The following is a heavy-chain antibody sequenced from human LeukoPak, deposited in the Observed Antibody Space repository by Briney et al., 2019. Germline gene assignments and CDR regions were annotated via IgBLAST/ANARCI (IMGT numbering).Heavy chain of an antibody. CDR3: ARGTGTTAYFDY. CDR2: ISSSSSYT. D-gene: IGHD1-1*01. V-gene: IGHV3-11*06. Sequence: GGSLRLSCEASGFTFSDYYMSWVRQAPGKGLEWVSYISSSSSYTKCADSVKGRFTISRDNAKNSLYLQVNSLRAEDTAVYYCARGTGTTAYFDYWGQGTLVTVSS. J-gene: IGHJ4*02. CDR1: GFTFSDYY.